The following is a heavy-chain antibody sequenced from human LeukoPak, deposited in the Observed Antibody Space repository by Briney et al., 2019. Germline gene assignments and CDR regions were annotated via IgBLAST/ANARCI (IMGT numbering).Heavy chain of an antibody. Sequence: GGSLRLSCAASGFTFSSYWMHWVRQAPGKGLVWVSRINTDGSSTSYADSVKGRFTISRDNAKNTLYLQKNSLRAEDTAVYYCAGLTSIAAAGDYWGQGTLVTVSS. J-gene: IGHJ4*02. D-gene: IGHD6-13*01. CDR3: AGLTSIAAAGDY. CDR2: INTDGSST. V-gene: IGHV3-74*01. CDR1: GFTFSSYW.